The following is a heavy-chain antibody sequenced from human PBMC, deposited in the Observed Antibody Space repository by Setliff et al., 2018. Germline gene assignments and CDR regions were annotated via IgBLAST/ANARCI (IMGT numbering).Heavy chain of an antibody. Sequence: GGSLRLSCAASGFTFTNYAMTWVRQAPGKGLQWVSAISGSGGSTYYAYSVKGRFTISRDNTKNSLYLQMNSLRAEEMAVYYCARDPSYYGSGSYYNRYNWFDPWGQGTLVTVSS. V-gene: IGHV3-23*01. CDR2: ISGSGGST. CDR3: ARDPSYYGSGSYYNRYNWFDP. CDR1: GFTFTNYA. J-gene: IGHJ5*02. D-gene: IGHD3-10*01.